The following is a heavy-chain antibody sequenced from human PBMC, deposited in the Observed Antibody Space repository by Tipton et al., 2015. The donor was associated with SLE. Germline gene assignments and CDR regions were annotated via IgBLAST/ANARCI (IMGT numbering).Heavy chain of an antibody. CDR1: GYSISSGYY. CDR2: IYHSGYT. CDR3: ARGKGSSSGWPWYFDL. V-gene: IGHV4-38-2*01. J-gene: IGHJ2*01. Sequence: TLSLTCAVSGYSISSGYYWGWIRQPPGKGLEWIGTIYHSGYTYYNPSLKSRVTISVDTSKNQFSLKLSSVTAADTAVYYCARGKGSSSGWPWYFDLWGRGTLVIVSS. D-gene: IGHD6-19*01.